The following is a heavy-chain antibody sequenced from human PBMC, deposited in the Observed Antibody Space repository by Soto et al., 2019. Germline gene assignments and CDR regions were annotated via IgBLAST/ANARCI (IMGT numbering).Heavy chain of an antibody. CDR1: GFTFSSFA. D-gene: IGHD6-13*01. Sequence: EVQLLESGGGLVQPGGSLRLSCAASGFTFSSFAMTWVRQAPGEGLEWVSSISSSGETTYYSDSVKGRFTISKDISKNMVYLQMTSLRAEDTAVYFCVQDWTGNSCPCMVVWGQGTTVTVSS. CDR2: ISSSGETT. V-gene: IGHV3-23*01. J-gene: IGHJ6*02. CDR3: VQDWTGNSCPCMVV.